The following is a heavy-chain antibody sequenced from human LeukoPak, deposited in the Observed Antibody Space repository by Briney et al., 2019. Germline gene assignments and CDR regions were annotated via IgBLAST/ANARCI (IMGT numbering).Heavy chain of an antibody. CDR2: IYYSGST. V-gene: IGHV4-59*01. J-gene: IGHJ4*02. CDR1: GGSISSYY. CDR3: ASSSGSYGSNKPFDY. Sequence: SETLSLTCTVSGGSISSYYWSWVRQPPGKGLEWIGYIYYSGSTNYNPSLKSRVTISVDTSKDQFSLKLSSVTAADTAVYYCASSSGSYGSNKPFDYWGQGTLVTVSS. D-gene: IGHD1-26*01.